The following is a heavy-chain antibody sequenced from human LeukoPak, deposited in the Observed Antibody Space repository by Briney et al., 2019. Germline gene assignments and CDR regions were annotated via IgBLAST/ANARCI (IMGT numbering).Heavy chain of an antibody. V-gene: IGHV1-2*06. J-gene: IGHJ4*02. CDR1: GYTFTGYY. CDR2: INPNSGGT. D-gene: IGHD3-3*01. Sequence: GASVKVSCKASGYTFTGYYMHWVRQAPGQGLEWMGRINPNSGGTNYAQKFQGRVTVTRDTSISTAYMELSRLRSDDTAVYYCATDYDFWSGSDYWGQGTLVTVSS. CDR3: ATDYDFWSGSDY.